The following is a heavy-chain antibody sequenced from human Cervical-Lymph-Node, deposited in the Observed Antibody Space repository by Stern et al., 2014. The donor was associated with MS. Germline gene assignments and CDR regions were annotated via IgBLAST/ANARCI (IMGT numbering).Heavy chain of an antibody. CDR3: ARHVGDGYNWGA. Sequence: QLQLQESGPGLVKPSETLSLTCTVSGGSISSSSYYWGWIRQPPGKGLEWIGGIYYSGSTYYNPSLKSRVTISVDTSKNQFSLKWSSVTAADTAVYYCARHVGDGYNWGAWGQGTLVTVSS. V-gene: IGHV4-39*01. J-gene: IGHJ5*02. CDR2: IYYSGST. CDR1: GGSISSSSYY. D-gene: IGHD5-24*01.